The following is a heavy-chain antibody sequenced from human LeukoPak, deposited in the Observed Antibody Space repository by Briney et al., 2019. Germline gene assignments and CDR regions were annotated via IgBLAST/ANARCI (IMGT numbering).Heavy chain of an antibody. D-gene: IGHD3-3*01. V-gene: IGHV1-69*05. J-gene: IGHJ2*01. CDR1: GGTLSSYA. CDR2: IIPVSGTT. Sequence: SVKVSCKASGGTLSSYAISWVRQAPGQGLEWVGGIIPVSGTTKYAQDFQGRVTIATDESTSTAYMELNSLKSEDTAVYYCAKGLRFGVPPEEWYFDLWGRGTLVTVSS. CDR3: AKGLRFGVPPEEWYFDL.